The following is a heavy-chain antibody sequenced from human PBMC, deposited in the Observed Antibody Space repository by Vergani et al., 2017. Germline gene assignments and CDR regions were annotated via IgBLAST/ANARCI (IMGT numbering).Heavy chain of an antibody. CDR3: ASGDCTNGVCEPPGSLRTDY. CDR2: IIPIFGTA. CDR1: GGTFSSYA. Sequence: QVQLVQSGAEVKKPGSSVKVSCKASGGTFSSYAISWVRQAPGQGLEWMGGIIPIFGTANYAQKVQGRVTITADKSTSTAYMELSSLRSEDTAVYYCASGDCTNGVCEPPGSLRTDYWGQGTLVTVSS. J-gene: IGHJ4*02. V-gene: IGHV1-69*06. D-gene: IGHD2-8*01.